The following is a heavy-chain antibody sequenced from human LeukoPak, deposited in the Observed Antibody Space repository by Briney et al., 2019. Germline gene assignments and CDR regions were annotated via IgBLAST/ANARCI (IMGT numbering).Heavy chain of an antibody. CDR1: GFTFSNYG. Sequence: GGSLRLSCAASGFTFSNYGMHWVRQAPGRGLEWAAFIWHDGSRTDFADSVKGRFTISRDNSKNTLYLQMNSLRADDTAVYYCARDHYDSSGDSPLDHWGQGTLVTVSS. D-gene: IGHD3-22*01. CDR2: IWHDGSRT. V-gene: IGHV3-33*01. CDR3: ARDHYDSSGDSPLDH. J-gene: IGHJ4*02.